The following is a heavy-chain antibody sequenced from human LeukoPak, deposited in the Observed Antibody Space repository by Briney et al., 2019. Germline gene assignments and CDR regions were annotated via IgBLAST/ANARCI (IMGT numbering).Heavy chain of an antibody. V-gene: IGHV3-23*01. CDR1: GFTFNNYA. J-gene: IGHJ4*02. Sequence: PGGSLRLSCAAFGFTFNNYALSWIRQAPGKGLEWVSAITDSGGGTYYADSVKARFTISRDSSKNTLFLQMDSLRTEDTAIYYCARDSPVLTFWGPGTLVTVSS. CDR2: ITDSGGGT. CDR3: ARDSPVLTF. D-gene: IGHD2-8*01.